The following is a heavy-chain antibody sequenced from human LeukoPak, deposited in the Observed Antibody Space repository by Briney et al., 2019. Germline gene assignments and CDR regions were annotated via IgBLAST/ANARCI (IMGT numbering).Heavy chain of an antibody. Sequence: GASVKVSCKASGYTFTSSYIHWVRQAPGQGLEWMGWINPNSGGTNYEQKFQGSVTMTRDTSISTAYMELSRLTSDDTAVYYCARESDCLSTTCRFDYWGQGTLVTVSS. CDR2: INPNSGGT. J-gene: IGHJ4*02. V-gene: IGHV1-2*02. D-gene: IGHD2-2*01. CDR1: GYTFTSSY. CDR3: ARESDCLSTTCRFDY.